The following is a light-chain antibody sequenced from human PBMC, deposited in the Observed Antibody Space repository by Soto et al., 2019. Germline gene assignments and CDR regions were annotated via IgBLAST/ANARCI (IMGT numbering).Light chain of an antibody. J-gene: IGKJ4*01. V-gene: IGKV1-12*01. CDR1: QDIDTY. CDR3: QQAKSLLI. Sequence: DIQMTQTPSSVSASVGDSVTITCRASQDIDTYLAWYQQQPGRAPKLLIYSASTLEYGVPSRFSGRGSGTDFTLTISSLQPEDFATYYCQQAKSLLIFGGGTKVAVK. CDR2: SAS.